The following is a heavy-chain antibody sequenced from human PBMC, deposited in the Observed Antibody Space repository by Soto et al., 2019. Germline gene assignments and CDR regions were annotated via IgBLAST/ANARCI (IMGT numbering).Heavy chain of an antibody. CDR1: GFSLSTYHMG. CDR3: AHAGDYDLLTFDH. CDR2: LYWDDDK. D-gene: IGHD4-17*01. J-gene: IGHJ4*01. Sequence: QITLKESGPTLVRPAQTLTLTCDFSGFSLSTYHMGVAWIRQPPGKALEWLALLYWDDDKRYSPSLKDRLAISTATSNNQVVLTITNIDPGDSATYFCAHAGDYDLLTFDHWGPGTLVTVSS. V-gene: IGHV2-5*02.